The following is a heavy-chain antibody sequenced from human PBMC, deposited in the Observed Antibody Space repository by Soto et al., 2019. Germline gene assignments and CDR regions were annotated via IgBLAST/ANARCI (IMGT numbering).Heavy chain of an antibody. CDR1: GYFLTALS. Sequence: LVKVSCKVSGYFLTALSIHWVRQAPGKGLEWMGGFDREDGETIYAQKFQGRVTMTEDTSTDSAYMELSSLTSEDTAIYYCAHGEGIVKSIVYFDSWGQGTLVTVSS. V-gene: IGHV1-24*01. J-gene: IGHJ4*02. CDR2: FDREDGET. CDR3: AHGEGIVKSIVYFDS. D-gene: IGHD1-26*01.